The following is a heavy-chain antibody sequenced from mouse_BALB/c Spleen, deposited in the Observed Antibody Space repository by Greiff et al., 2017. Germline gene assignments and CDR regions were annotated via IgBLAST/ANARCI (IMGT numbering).Heavy chain of an antibody. CDR1: GFTFSSFG. V-gene: IGHV5-17*02. Sequence: EVQGVESGGGLVQPGGSRKLSCAASGFTFSSFGMHWVRQAPEKGLEWVAYISSGSSTIYYADTVKGRFTISRDNPKNTLFLQMTSLRSEDTAMYYCARERYPYYFDYWGQGTTLTVSS. J-gene: IGHJ2*01. CDR3: ARERYPYYFDY. D-gene: IGHD2-14*01. CDR2: ISSGSSTI.